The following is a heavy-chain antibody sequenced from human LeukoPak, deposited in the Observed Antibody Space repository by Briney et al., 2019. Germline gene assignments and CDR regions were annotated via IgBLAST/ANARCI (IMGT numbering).Heavy chain of an antibody. V-gene: IGHV3-20*04. J-gene: IGHJ4*02. CDR1: GFTFDDYG. Sequence: GGSLRLSCAASGFTFDDYGMSWVRQAPGKGLEWVSGINWNGGSTGYADSVKGRFTISRDNAKNSLYLQMNSLRAEDTAVYYCARLLVYNSGGEAFDHWGQGTLVTVSS. CDR2: INWNGGST. CDR3: ARLLVYNSGGEAFDH. D-gene: IGHD1-20*01.